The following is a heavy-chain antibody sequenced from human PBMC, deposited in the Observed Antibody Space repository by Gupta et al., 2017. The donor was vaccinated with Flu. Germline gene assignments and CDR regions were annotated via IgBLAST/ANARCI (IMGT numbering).Heavy chain of an antibody. J-gene: IGHJ4*02. Sequence: EVQLVESGGGLVKPGGSLRLSCAASGFTFSSYSMNWVRQAPGKGLEWVSSISSSSSYIYYADAVKGRFTISRDNAKNSLYLQMKRLRAADTAVYYCAIESRAAAGTLDYWGQGTLVTVSS. CDR3: AIESRAAAGTLDY. CDR2: ISSSSSYI. V-gene: IGHV3-21*01. CDR1: GFTFSSYS. D-gene: IGHD6-13*01.